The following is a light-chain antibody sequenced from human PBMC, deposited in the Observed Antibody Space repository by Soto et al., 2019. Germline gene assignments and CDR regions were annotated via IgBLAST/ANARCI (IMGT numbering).Light chain of an antibody. V-gene: IGKV1-39*01. CDR2: AAS. CDR3: QQSYSTPLT. Sequence: DIQMTQSPSSLSASVGDRVTITSRASQSISSYLNWYQQKPGKAPKLLICAASSLQSGVPSRFSGSGSGTDFTLTISSLQPEDFATYYCQQSYSTPLTFGGGTKVDI. J-gene: IGKJ4*01. CDR1: QSISSY.